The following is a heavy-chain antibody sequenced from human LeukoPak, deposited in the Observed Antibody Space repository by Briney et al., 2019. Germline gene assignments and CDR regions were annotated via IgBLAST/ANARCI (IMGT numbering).Heavy chain of an antibody. CDR2: INYSGST. V-gene: IGHV4-39*02. Sequence: SETLSLTCTVSGGYISSSSHYWGWIRQSPGKGLEWIGSINYSGSTSYNPSLKSRVAISVDTSKNHFSLNLSSVTATDTAVFYFSKPRNRYFQFYMGVWGTGTTVTVSS. D-gene: IGHD3-9*01. CDR3: SKPRNRYFQFYMGV. J-gene: IGHJ6*03. CDR1: GGYISSSSHY.